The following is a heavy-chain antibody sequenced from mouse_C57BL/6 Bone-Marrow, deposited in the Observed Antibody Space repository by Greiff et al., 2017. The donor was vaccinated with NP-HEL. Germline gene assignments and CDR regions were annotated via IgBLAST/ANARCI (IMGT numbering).Heavy chain of an antibody. D-gene: IGHD2-3*01. CDR1: GFTFSSYT. Sequence: EVKLVESGGGLVKPGGSLKLSCAASGFTFSSYTMSWVRQTPEKRLEWVATISGGGGNTYYPDSVKGRFTISRDNAKNTLYLQMSSLRSEDTALYYCARDGYYSSWFAYWGQGTLVTVSA. CDR2: ISGGGGNT. CDR3: ARDGYYSSWFAY. V-gene: IGHV5-9*01. J-gene: IGHJ3*01.